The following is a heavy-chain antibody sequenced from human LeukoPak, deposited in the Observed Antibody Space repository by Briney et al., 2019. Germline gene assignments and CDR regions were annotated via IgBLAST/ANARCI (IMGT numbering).Heavy chain of an antibody. D-gene: IGHD1-7*01. CDR2: IYYSGST. CDR1: GGSVSSGSYY. V-gene: IGHV4-61*01. CDR3: ARVPGGGTAAN. J-gene: IGHJ3*01. Sequence: SETLSRTCTVSGGSVSSGSYYWSWIRQPPGKGLEWIGYIYYSGSTNYNPSLKSRVTISVDMSKNQFSLRLSSVTTADTAVYYCARVPGGGTAANWGQGTMVTVSS.